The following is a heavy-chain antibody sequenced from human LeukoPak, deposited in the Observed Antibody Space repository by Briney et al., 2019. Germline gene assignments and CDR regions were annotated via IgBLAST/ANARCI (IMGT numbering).Heavy chain of an antibody. D-gene: IGHD3-10*01. CDR2: ISSNGGGT. CDR1: GFTFSSYA. CDR3: AKLYGSGTYYNYLDY. J-gene: IGHJ4*02. Sequence: GGSLRLSCAASGFTFSSYAMSWVRRAPGKGLEWVSAISSNGGGTFYADSVKGQFTISRDNSQNTLYLQMNSLRAADTAIYYCAKLYGSGTYYNYLDYWGQGTLVTVSS. V-gene: IGHV3-23*01.